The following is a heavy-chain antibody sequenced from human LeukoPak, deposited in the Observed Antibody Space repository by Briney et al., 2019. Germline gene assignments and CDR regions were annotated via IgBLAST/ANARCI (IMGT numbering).Heavy chain of an antibody. V-gene: IGHV1-2*02. J-gene: IGHJ4*02. Sequence: GASVKVSCKASGYTFTGYYMHWVRQAPGQGLEWMGWINPNSGGTNYAQKFQGRVTMTRDTSISTAYMELSSLRSEDTAVYYCARAYYYDSSGSKIDYWGQGTLVTVSS. D-gene: IGHD3-22*01. CDR3: ARAYYYDSSGSKIDY. CDR2: INPNSGGT. CDR1: GYTFTGYY.